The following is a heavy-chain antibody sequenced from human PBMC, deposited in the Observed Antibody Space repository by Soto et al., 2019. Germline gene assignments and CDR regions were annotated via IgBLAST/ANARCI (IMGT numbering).Heavy chain of an antibody. CDR3: XXXXXXXXSCYGGGFDY. D-gene: IGHD2-15*01. CDR1: GFTFRSYW. Sequence: EVQLVESGGGLVQPGESLRLSCVVSGFTFRSYWMSWVRQAPGKGLEWVANINQDGSDKYHVDSVKGRFTISRDNAENSLYXXXXXXXXXXXXXXXXXXXXXXXXSCYGGGFDYWGQGTLVTVSS. J-gene: IGHJ4*02. V-gene: IGHV3-7*01. CDR2: INQDGSDK.